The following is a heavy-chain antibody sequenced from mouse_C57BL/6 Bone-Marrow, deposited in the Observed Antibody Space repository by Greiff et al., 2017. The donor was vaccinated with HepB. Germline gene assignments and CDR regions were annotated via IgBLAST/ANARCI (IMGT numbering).Heavy chain of an antibody. D-gene: IGHD2-1*01. J-gene: IGHJ4*01. CDR3: TTKGALGYGNLYDMDY. CDR2: IDPENGDT. CDR1: GFNIKDDY. Sequence: EVQLQQSGAELVRPGASVKLSCTASGFNIKDDYMHWVKQRPEQGLEWIGWIDPENGDTEYASKFQGKATITADTSSNTAYLQISSLTSEDTAVYYCTTKGALGYGNLYDMDYWGQGTSVTVSS. V-gene: IGHV14-4*01.